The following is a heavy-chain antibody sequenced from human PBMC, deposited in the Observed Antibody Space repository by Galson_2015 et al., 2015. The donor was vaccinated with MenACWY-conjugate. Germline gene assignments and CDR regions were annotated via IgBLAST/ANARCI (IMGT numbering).Heavy chain of an antibody. CDR3: VRDRGLPDAFDV. Sequence: SLRLACAGFGFIFTDYDMHWVRQAPGKGPVLVSRISHLDRSTTYADSERGRFTISRDNTKNTLYWQMTSLRAVDTAVYYCVRDRGLPDAFDVWGQGTMVIVSS. D-gene: IGHD3/OR15-3a*01. CDR2: ISHLDRST. CDR1: GFIFTDYD. V-gene: IGHV3-74*01. J-gene: IGHJ3*01.